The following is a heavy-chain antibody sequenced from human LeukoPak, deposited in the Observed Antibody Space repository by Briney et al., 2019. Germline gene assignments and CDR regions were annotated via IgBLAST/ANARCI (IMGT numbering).Heavy chain of an antibody. D-gene: IGHD2-2*01. Sequence: ASVKVSCKASGYTFTSYYMHWVRQAPGQGLEWMGIINPSGGSTSYAQKFQGRVTMTRDTSTSTVYMELSSLRSEDTAVYYCARDRVPAAPGSRYYYYSMEVWGKGTTVTISS. CDR3: ARDRVPAAPGSRYYYYSMEV. V-gene: IGHV1-46*01. CDR2: INPSGGST. J-gene: IGHJ6*03. CDR1: GYTFTSYY.